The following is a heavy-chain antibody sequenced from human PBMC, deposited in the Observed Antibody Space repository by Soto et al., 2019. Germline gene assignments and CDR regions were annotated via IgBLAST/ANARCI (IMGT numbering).Heavy chain of an antibody. Sequence: QVQLVESGGGVVQPGRSLRLSCVASGFTFSSYGMHWVRQAPGKGLEWVAIISYDGSNTYYADSVKGRLTISRDNSKNTLYLQMNSLRAEDTSVYYCAKEGGRSGSYYISSSYYFDYWGQGTLVTVSS. CDR3: AKEGGRSGSYYISSSYYFDY. V-gene: IGHV3-30*18. CDR1: GFTFSSYG. J-gene: IGHJ4*02. CDR2: ISYDGSNT. D-gene: IGHD1-26*01.